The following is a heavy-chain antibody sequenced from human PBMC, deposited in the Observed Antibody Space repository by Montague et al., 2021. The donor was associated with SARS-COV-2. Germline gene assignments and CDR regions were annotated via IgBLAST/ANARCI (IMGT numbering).Heavy chain of an antibody. D-gene: IGHD3-10*01. V-gene: IGHV3-23*01. Sequence: SLRLSCAASGFRFDSYAMSWVRQAPGKGLEWLSAISSGGETTDYADSMKGRFTLPRDNSMNTLYLQMNRLRGEDTAVYYCAKGIYMRRGVSHGMDVWGQGTTVTVSS. CDR3: AKGIYMRRGVSHGMDV. CDR2: ISSGGETT. CDR1: GFRFDSYA. J-gene: IGHJ6*02.